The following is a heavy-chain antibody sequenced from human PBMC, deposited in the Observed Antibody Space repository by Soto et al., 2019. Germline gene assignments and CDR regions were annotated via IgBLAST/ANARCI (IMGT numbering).Heavy chain of an antibody. V-gene: IGHV1-18*01. CDR1: GYTFTSYG. CDR3: ATRSPAFDY. CDR2: ISTYKGNT. J-gene: IGHJ4*02. Sequence: QVQLVQSGPEVKKPGASVKVSCKTSGYTFTSYGISWVRQPPGQGLEWMGWISTYKGNTNYAQKFQGRVTMTTHTSTSTAYMELRSLRSDDTAVYYCATRSPAFDYWGQGTLVTVSS.